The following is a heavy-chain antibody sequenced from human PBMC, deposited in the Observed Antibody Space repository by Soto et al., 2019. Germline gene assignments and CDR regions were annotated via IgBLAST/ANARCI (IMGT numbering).Heavy chain of an antibody. Sequence: PSETLSLTCAVYGGSFSGYYWSWIRQPPGKGLEWIGEINHSGSTNYNPSLRGRVTISVDTSKNQFSLKLRSVTAADTAVYYCARDRSPVKTATGGMDVWGQGTTVTVSS. CDR1: GGSFSGYY. V-gene: IGHV4-34*01. D-gene: IGHD1-7*01. CDR2: INHSGST. J-gene: IGHJ6*02. CDR3: ARDRSPVKTATGGMDV.